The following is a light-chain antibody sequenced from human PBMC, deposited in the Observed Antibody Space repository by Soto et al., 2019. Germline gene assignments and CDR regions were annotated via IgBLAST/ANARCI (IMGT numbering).Light chain of an antibody. CDR3: QQYNSYSGT. V-gene: IGKV1-5*01. Sequence: IQMTQSPSTLSSSVGARVTITCRASHNMESWVAWYQQKPGKAPVLLIYEASSLESGVPSRFSGSGSGTEFTLTIGSLKPDDFETYYCQQYNSYSGTFGPGTKVDIK. CDR1: HNMESW. CDR2: EAS. J-gene: IGKJ1*01.